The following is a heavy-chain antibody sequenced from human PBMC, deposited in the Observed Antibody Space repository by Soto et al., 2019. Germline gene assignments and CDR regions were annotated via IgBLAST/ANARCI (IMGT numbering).Heavy chain of an antibody. CDR1: GGSFSGYY. D-gene: IGHD2-15*01. CDR2: INHSGST. Sequence: QVQLQQWGAGLLKPSETLSLTCAVYGGSFSGYYWSWIRQPPGKGLEWIGEINHSGSTNYNPSLKSRVTISVDTSKNQFSLKLSSVTAADTALYYCARARIEAYYYGMDVWGQGTTVTVSS. CDR3: ARARIEAYYYGMDV. J-gene: IGHJ6*02. V-gene: IGHV4-34*01.